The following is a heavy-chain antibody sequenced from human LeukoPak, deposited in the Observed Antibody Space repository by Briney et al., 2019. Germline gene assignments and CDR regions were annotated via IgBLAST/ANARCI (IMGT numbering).Heavy chain of an antibody. CDR2: IYAGGST. J-gene: IGHJ4*02. V-gene: IGHV3-53*01. D-gene: IGHD1-26*01. Sequence: GGSLRLSCAASGXTVSSDHVSWVRQAPGKGLEWVSVIYAGGSTYYADSVKGRFTISRDNFKNTVFLQMNSLRAEDTAVYYCARVWELSFDYWGQGTLVTVSS. CDR1: GXTVSSDH. CDR3: ARVWELSFDY.